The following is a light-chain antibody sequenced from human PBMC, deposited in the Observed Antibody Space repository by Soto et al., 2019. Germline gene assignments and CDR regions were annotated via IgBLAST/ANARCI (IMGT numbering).Light chain of an antibody. CDR1: QSVSSN. Sequence: EIVMTQSPATLSVSPGERATLSCRASQSVSSNLAWYQQKPGQAPRLIIYGASTRATDIPARFSGSGSGTEFTLTISSLQSEDFAVYYCQQYNTWYTFGQGTKLEIK. CDR2: GAS. V-gene: IGKV3-15*01. CDR3: QQYNTWYT. J-gene: IGKJ2*01.